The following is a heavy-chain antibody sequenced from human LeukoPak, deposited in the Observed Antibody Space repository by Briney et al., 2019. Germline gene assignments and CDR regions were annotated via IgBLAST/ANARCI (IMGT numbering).Heavy chain of an antibody. J-gene: IGHJ4*02. V-gene: IGHV4-59*12. CDR1: GGSISRYY. CDR3: ARSSNIVGDYFDY. Sequence: SETLSLTCTVSGGSISRYYWSWLRQPPGKGLEWIGYISYTGSTTYNSSLKSRVTISLDTSKNQFSLKLSSVTAADTAVYYCARSSNIVGDYFDYWGQGTLVTVSS. D-gene: IGHD2-21*01. CDR2: ISYTGST.